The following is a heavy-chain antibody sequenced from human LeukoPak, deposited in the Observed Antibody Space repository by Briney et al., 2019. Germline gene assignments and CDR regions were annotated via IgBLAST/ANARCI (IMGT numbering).Heavy chain of an antibody. CDR1: GFTFSSYA. J-gene: IGHJ4*02. CDR3: AKALGMVRGVRLDY. D-gene: IGHD3-10*01. Sequence: PGGSLRLSCAASGFTFSSYAMSWVRQAPGKGLEWVSAISGSGGSTYYADSVKGRFTISRDNSKNTLYLQMNSLRAEDTAVYYCAKALGMVRGVRLDYWGQGTLVTVSS. CDR2: ISGSGGST. V-gene: IGHV3-23*01.